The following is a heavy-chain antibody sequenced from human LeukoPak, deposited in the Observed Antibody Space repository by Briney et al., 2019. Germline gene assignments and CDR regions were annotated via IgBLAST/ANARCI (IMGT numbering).Heavy chain of an antibody. V-gene: IGHV4-61*01. J-gene: IGHJ4*02. Sequence: SETLSLTCTVSGGSISSSSYYWSWIRQPPGKGLEWIGYIYYSGSTNYNPSLKSRVTISVDTSKNQFSLKLSSVTAADTAVYYCAGLTYYYDSSGYRFDYWGQGTLVTVSS. D-gene: IGHD3-22*01. CDR1: GGSISSSSYY. CDR3: AGLTYYYDSSGYRFDY. CDR2: IYYSGST.